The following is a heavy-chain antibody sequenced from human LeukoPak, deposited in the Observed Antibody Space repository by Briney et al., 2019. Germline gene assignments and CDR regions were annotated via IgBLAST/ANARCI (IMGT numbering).Heavy chain of an antibody. V-gene: IGHV4-61*01. CDR1: GGSVSSGSYY. Sequence: SETLSLTCTVSGGSVSSGSYYWSWIRQPPGKGLEWIGYIYYSGSTNYNPSLKSRVTISVDTSKNQFSLKLSSVTAADTAVYYCARGANSIITMVRGVIKGGWFDPWGQGTLVTVSS. J-gene: IGHJ5*02. CDR3: ARGANSIITMVRGVIKGGWFDP. CDR2: IYYSGST. D-gene: IGHD3-10*01.